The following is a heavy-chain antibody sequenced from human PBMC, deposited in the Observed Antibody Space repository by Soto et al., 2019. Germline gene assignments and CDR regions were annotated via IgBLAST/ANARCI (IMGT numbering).Heavy chain of an antibody. J-gene: IGHJ4*02. D-gene: IGHD1-26*01. CDR2: IYWDDSK. Sequence: QITLKESGPTLVKPTQTLTLTCTFSGFSLTTDMVGVGWIRQPPGEALEWLAVIYWDDSKTYRPSLESRLTITKDTSKNQVALTMTNMDSVDTATYYCAHADGGRSLYWVQGTLVTVSS. CDR1: GFSLTTDMVG. V-gene: IGHV2-5*02. CDR3: AHADGGRSLY.